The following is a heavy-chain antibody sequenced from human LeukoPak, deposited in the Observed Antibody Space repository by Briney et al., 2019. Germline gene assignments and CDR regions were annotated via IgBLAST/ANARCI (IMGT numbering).Heavy chain of an antibody. D-gene: IGHD1-14*01. V-gene: IGHV3-23*01. CDR3: VRRAAVRGMDF. J-gene: IGHJ6*02. CDR1: GFILDTHT. Sequence: PGGSLRLSCTASGFILDTHTLTWVRQAPGKGLEWVASISGSSDSTNYGDSVKGRFTISRDNFKRTVHLEMSNLRADDTAMYYCVRRAAVRGMDFWGLGTTVIVSS. CDR2: ISGSSDST.